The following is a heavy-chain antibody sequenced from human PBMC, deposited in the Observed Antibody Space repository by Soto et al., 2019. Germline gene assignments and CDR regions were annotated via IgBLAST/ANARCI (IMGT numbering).Heavy chain of an antibody. Sequence: QVLLVQSGAEVKKPGSSVKVSCKASGGAFSRYAISWVRQAPGQGLEWVGGIFPIYGTPVYAQKLQGRVTLTADEATTKAYMELSGLRDEDNAFYDCARAYEYQILDWAALAILGQGTMVTVSS. CDR2: IFPIYGTP. CDR1: GGAFSRYA. CDR3: ARAYEYQILDWAALAI. D-gene: IGHD2-2*01. J-gene: IGHJ3*02. V-gene: IGHV1-69*01.